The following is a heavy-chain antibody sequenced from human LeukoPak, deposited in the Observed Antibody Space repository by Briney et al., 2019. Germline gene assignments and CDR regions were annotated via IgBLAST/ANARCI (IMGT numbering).Heavy chain of an antibody. CDR3: AKAYYGSGSYGY. CDR1: GFTFSSYA. Sequence: GGSLRLSCVASGFTFSSYALSWVRQAPGKGLDCVSVISGSDGYTYYADSVKGRFTISRDNAKNSLYLQMNSLRAEDTAVYYCAKAYYGSGSYGYWGQGTLVTVSS. CDR2: ISGSDGYT. J-gene: IGHJ4*02. V-gene: IGHV3-23*01. D-gene: IGHD3-10*01.